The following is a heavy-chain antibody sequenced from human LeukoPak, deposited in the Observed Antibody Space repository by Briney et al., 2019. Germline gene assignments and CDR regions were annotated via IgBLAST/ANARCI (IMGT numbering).Heavy chain of an antibody. Sequence: PSETLSLTCSVSGGSITGSYWSWIRQSPGKGLEWIGHIYYSGTTNYSPSLRSRVTISVDTSNKQFSLNLSSVTAADTAVYYCARGGYSYGYYYFDYWGQGTLVTVSS. D-gene: IGHD5-18*01. CDR1: GGSITGSY. CDR3: ARGGYSYGYYYFDY. CDR2: IYYSGTT. V-gene: IGHV4-59*01. J-gene: IGHJ4*02.